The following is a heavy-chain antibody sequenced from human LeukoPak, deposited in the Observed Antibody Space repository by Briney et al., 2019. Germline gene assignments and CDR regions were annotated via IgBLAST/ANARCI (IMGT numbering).Heavy chain of an antibody. Sequence: PSETLSLTCTVSGDSISSSSYYWGWIRQPPGKGLEWIGSIYYSGSTNYNPSLKSRVTISVDTSKNQFSLKLSSVTAADTAVYFCARRKTTMVRGVIDYWGQGTLVTVSS. CDR1: GDSISSSSYY. D-gene: IGHD3-10*01. J-gene: IGHJ4*02. CDR2: IYYSGST. CDR3: ARRKTTMVRGVIDY. V-gene: IGHV4-39*07.